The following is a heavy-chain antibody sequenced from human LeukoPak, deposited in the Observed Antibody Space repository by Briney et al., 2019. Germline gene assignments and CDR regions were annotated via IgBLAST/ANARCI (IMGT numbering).Heavy chain of an antibody. CDR3: TRDDDCSGGSCYSGFDY. CDR2: IRSKAYGGTT. V-gene: IGHV3-49*04. J-gene: IGHJ4*02. CDR1: GFAFSSSS. Sequence: QPGGSLRLSCAASGFAFSSSSMNWVRQAPGKGLEWVGFIRSKAYGGTTEYAASVKGRFTISRDDSKSIAYLQMNSLKTEDTAVYFCTRDDDCSGGSCYSGFDYWGQGTLVTVSS. D-gene: IGHD2-15*01.